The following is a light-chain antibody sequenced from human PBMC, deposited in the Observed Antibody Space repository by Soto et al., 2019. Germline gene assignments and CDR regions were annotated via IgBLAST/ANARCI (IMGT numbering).Light chain of an antibody. J-gene: IGKJ1*01. V-gene: IGKV3-15*01. CDR3: QQYNNWPQT. CDR2: RAS. CDR1: QNIYSN. Sequence: IVMTQSPATLSVSPGERSTLSCRASQNIYSNIAWYQQRPGQAPRLLIYRASTRATGIPARFSGSGSGTEFTLTISSLQSEDFAVYYCQQYNNWPQTFGQGTKVDI.